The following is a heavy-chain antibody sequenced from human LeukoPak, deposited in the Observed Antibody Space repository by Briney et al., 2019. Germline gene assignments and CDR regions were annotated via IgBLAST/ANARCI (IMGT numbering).Heavy chain of an antibody. CDR1: GYTFTGYY. D-gene: IGHD6-13*01. V-gene: IGHV1-2*02. CDR3: ARGSSSWYHSAGYFDY. Sequence: GASVKVSCKASGYTFTGYYMHWVRQAPGQGLEWMGWINPNSGGTNYAQKFQGRVTMTRDTSISTAYMELSSLISEDTAVYYCARGSSSWYHSAGYFDYWGQGTLVTVSS. J-gene: IGHJ4*02. CDR2: INPNSGGT.